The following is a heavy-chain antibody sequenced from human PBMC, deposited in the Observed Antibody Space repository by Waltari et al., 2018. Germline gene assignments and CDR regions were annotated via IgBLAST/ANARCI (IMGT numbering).Heavy chain of an antibody. CDR3: ARGSGEYSSSHYFDY. V-gene: IGHV4-34*01. J-gene: IGHJ4*02. Sequence: QVQLQQWGAGLLKPSETLSLTCAVYGGSFSGYYWSWIRQPPGKGLELIGEINHSGSTNYNPSLKSRVTISVDTSKNQFSLKLSSVTAADTAVYYCARGSGEYSSSHYFDYWGQGTLVTVSS. CDR1: GGSFSGYY. CDR2: INHSGST. D-gene: IGHD6-6*01.